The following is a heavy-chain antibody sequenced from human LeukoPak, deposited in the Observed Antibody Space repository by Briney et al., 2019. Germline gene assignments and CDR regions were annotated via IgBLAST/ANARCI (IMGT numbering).Heavy chain of an antibody. CDR1: GDSISTYY. Sequence: SETLSLTCTVSGDSISTYYWSWIRQPPGKGLEWMGYISYSGSSNYNPSLKSRLTISVDTSKNEFSLKLRSVTAADTAVYYCARGPSYCSSTSCYVDNWFDPWGQGTLVTVSS. J-gene: IGHJ5*02. CDR3: ARGPSYCSSTSCYVDNWFDP. CDR2: ISYSGSS. V-gene: IGHV4-59*12. D-gene: IGHD2-2*01.